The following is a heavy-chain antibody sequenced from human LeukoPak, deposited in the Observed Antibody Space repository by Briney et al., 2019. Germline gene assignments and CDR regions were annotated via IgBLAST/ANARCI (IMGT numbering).Heavy chain of an antibody. D-gene: IGHD2-2*01. CDR2: IIPIFGTA. CDR1: GGTFSSYA. J-gene: IGHJ6*04. CDR3: ARDIVVVPAAMNYYYGMDV. V-gene: IGHV1-69*06. Sequence: SVKVSCKASGGTFSSYAISWVRQAPGQGLEWMGGIIPIFGTANYAQKFQGRVTITAVKSTSTAYMELSSLRSEDTAVYYCARDIVVVPAAMNYYYGMDVWGKGTTVTVSS.